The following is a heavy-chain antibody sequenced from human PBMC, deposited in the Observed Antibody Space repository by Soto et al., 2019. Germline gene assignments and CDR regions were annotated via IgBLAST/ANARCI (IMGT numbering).Heavy chain of an antibody. J-gene: IGHJ5*02. CDR2: INHTGGT. V-gene: IGHV4-34*01. D-gene: IGHD3-3*01. CDR1: GGSVNGYY. Sequence: SETLSLTCAVYGGSVNGYYWNWIRQPPGKGLEWIGEINHTGGTHYNPSLKRRVTMSVDTSKNQFSLRLSSVTAADTAIYYCATRITVFGLLIPPFDPWGQGTQVTVSS. CDR3: ATRITVFGLLIPPFDP.